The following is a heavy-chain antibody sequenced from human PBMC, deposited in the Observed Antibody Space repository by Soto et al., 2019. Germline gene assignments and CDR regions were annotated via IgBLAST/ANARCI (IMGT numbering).Heavy chain of an antibody. CDR1: GYTFISHG. CDR3: ARVSSSIVVVPDYGMDV. D-gene: IGHD2-15*01. Sequence: QVQLVQSGVEVKKPGASVKVSCKSSGYTFISHGISWVRQAPGQGLEWMGWISGKNGNTNYEQKLQGRVTLTTDTSTSTAYMELRSLISDDTAVYYCARVSSSIVVVPDYGMDVWGQGTTVTVSS. J-gene: IGHJ6*02. V-gene: IGHV1-18*04. CDR2: ISGKNGNT.